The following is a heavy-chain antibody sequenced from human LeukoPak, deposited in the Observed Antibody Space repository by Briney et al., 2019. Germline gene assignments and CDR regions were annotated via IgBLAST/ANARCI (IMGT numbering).Heavy chain of an antibody. J-gene: IGHJ4*02. CDR2: ISSSSSYI. Sequence: GGSLRLSCAASGFTFSSYAMHWVRQAPGKGLEWVSSISSSSSYIYYADSVKGRFTISRDNAKNSLYLQMNSLRAEDTAVYYCARSRSDVGDYWGQGTLVTVSS. CDR1: GFTFSSYA. D-gene: IGHD2-2*01. V-gene: IGHV3-21*01. CDR3: ARSRSDVGDY.